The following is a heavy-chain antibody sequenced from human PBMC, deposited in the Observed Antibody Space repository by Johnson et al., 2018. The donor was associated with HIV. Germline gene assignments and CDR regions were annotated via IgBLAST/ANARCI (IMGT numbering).Heavy chain of an antibody. Sequence: VQLVESGGGLVQPGGSLRLSCAASGFTVSSNYMHWVRQAPGKGLEWVSGISWNSGSIGYADSVKGRFTISRDNAKNSLYLQMNSLRAEDTALYYCAKDKQQLVRGGAFDIWGQGTMVTVSS. D-gene: IGHD6-6*01. CDR2: ISWNSGSI. J-gene: IGHJ3*02. CDR1: GFTVSSNY. CDR3: AKDKQQLVRGGAFDI. V-gene: IGHV3-9*01.